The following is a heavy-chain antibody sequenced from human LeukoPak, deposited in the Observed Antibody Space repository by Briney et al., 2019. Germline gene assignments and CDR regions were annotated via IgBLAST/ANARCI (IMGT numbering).Heavy chain of an antibody. CDR2: ISGGGGDR. V-gene: IGHV3-23*01. Sequence: PGGSLRLSCAASGFIFRNYAMRWVRQAPVKGLEWVSAISGGGGDRFYADSVKGRFTISRDNSKNTLYLQMSSLRVEDTAVYYCGKAEAGTYYFDYWGQGTLVTVSS. CDR3: GKAEAGTYYFDY. D-gene: IGHD6-19*01. CDR1: GFIFRNYA. J-gene: IGHJ4*02.